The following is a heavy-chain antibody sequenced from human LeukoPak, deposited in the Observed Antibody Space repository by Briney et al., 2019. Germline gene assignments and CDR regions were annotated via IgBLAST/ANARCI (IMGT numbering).Heavy chain of an antibody. CDR2: ISSSGNTI. Sequence: GGSLRLSCAASEFTFTGYELNWVRQAPGKGLEWVSYISSSGNTISYADSVKGRFTISRDNAKNSLYLQVISLRAEDTAVYYCARGPSIAARYDAFDIWGQGTMVTVSS. CDR1: EFTFTGYE. CDR3: ARGPSIAARYDAFDI. V-gene: IGHV3-48*03. D-gene: IGHD6-6*01. J-gene: IGHJ3*02.